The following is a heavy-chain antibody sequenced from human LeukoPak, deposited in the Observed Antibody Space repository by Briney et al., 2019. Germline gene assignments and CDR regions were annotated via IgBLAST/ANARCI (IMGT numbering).Heavy chain of an antibody. CDR3: ARGGSKLYYYYYYYMDV. CDR2: IYTSGRT. Sequence: PSETLSLTCTVSGGSISSGSYYWSWIRQPAGKGLEWIGRIYTSGRTNYNPSLKSRVTISVDTSKNQFSLKLSSVTAADTAVCYCARGGSKLYYYYYYYMDVWGKGTTVTVSS. CDR1: GGSISSGSYY. D-gene: IGHD4-11*01. V-gene: IGHV4-61*02. J-gene: IGHJ6*03.